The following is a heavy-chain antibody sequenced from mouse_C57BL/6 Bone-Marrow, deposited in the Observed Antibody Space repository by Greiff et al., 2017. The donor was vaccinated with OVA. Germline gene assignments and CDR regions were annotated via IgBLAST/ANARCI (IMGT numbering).Heavy chain of an antibody. J-gene: IGHJ3*01. CDR1: GFNIKDDY. CDR3: TGDYDWFAY. Sequence: VQLQQSGAELVRPGASVKLSCTASGFNIKDDYMHWVKQRPEQGLEWIGWIDPENGDTEYASKFQGKATITADTSSNTAYLQLSSLTSEDTAVYYCTGDYDWFAYWGQGTRVTVSA. CDR2: IDPENGDT. D-gene: IGHD2-4*01. V-gene: IGHV14-4*01.